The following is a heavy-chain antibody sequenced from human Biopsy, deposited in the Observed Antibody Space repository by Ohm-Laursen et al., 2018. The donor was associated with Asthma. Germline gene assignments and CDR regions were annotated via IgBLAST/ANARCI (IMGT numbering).Heavy chain of an antibody. Sequence: SLRLSCAASGFSFSDYYMTWMRQAPGKGLEWAPSISSSGSTTYPAESVKGRFTISRDNAQKSLFLQMGSLRAEGTAIYYCARVFESSEWGPFYHFGLDVWGQGTTVAVSS. D-gene: IGHD6-25*01. V-gene: IGHV3-11*01. J-gene: IGHJ6*02. CDR1: GFSFSDYY. CDR2: ISSSGSTT. CDR3: ARVFESSEWGPFYHFGLDV.